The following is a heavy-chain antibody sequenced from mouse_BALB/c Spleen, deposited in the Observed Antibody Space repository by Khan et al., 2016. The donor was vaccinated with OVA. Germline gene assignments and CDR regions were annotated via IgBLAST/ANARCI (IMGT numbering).Heavy chain of an antibody. V-gene: IGHV1S41*01. D-gene: IGHD2-4*01. CDR1: GYTFTSYW. J-gene: IGHJ4*01. CDR2: ISPGSGTP. Sequence: DLVKPGASVKLSCKASGYTFTSYWIHWIKQRPGQGLEWIGRISPGSGTPYYNEMFKGKATLTVDISSNTAYIQLSSLSSEESADDVSAEENDDERSEYAMEDRGQGKTVTVSS. CDR3: AEENDDERSEYAMED.